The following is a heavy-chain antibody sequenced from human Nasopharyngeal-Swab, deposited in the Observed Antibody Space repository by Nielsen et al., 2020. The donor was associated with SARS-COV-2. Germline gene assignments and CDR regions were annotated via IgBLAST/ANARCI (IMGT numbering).Heavy chain of an antibody. CDR3: ARAQLDFWSGYYQYHLDY. Sequence: SETLSLTCTVSGGSISSSSYFWGWIRQPPGKGLECIGTIYYSGSTYYNPSLKSRVTISVDTSKNQFSLKLSSVTAADTAVYYCARAQLDFWSGYYQYHLDYWGQGTLVTVSS. J-gene: IGHJ4*02. CDR2: IYYSGST. D-gene: IGHD3-3*01. V-gene: IGHV4-39*07. CDR1: GGSISSSSYF.